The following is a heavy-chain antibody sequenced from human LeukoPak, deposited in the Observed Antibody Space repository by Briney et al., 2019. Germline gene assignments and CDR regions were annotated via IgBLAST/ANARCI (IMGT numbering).Heavy chain of an antibody. V-gene: IGHV4-39*01. J-gene: IGHJ4*02. CDR3: ARHARGPAAGPAFDY. Sequence: SETLSLTCTVSGGSISSSTYYWGWIRQPPGKGLEWIGSIYYSGSTYYNPSLKSRVTISVDTSKNQFSLSSVTAADTAVYYCARHARGPAAGPAFDYWGQGTLVTVSS. CDR1: GGSISSSTYY. D-gene: IGHD6-25*01. CDR2: IYYSGST.